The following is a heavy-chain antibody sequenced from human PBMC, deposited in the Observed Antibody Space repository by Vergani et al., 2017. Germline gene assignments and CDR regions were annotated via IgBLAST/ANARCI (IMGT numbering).Heavy chain of an antibody. CDR3: AREAVDYGDYRDAFDI. CDR2: ISAYNGNT. D-gene: IGHD4-17*01. V-gene: IGHV1-18*01. Sequence: QVQLVQSGAEVKKPGASVKVSCKASGYTFTSYGISWVRQAPGQGLEWMGWISAYNGNTNYAQKLQGRVTMTTATSTSTAYMELRSLRSDDAAVYYWAREAVDYGDYRDAFDIWGQGTMVTVSS. J-gene: IGHJ3*02. CDR1: GYTFTSYG.